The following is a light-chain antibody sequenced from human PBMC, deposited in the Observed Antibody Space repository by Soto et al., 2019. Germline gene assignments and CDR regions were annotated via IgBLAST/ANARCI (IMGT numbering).Light chain of an antibody. CDR1: QSSSTY. V-gene: IGKV1-39*01. CDR2: AAS. J-gene: IGKJ1*01. Sequence: DSQMTQSPSSLSASVEDRVVITCRASQSSSTYINWYQQKPGKAPKLLIYAASSLQSGVSSRFSGSGSGTDFTLSISSLQPEDFANYYCQQCNSIPWTFGLGTKVDIK. CDR3: QQCNSIPWT.